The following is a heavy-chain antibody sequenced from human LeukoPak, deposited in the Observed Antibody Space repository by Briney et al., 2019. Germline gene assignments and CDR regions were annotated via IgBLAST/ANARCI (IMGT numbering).Heavy chain of an antibody. CDR2: IYYSGST. V-gene: IGHV4-39*01. J-gene: IGHJ5*02. D-gene: IGHD3-3*01. CDR3: ARQPRVLRFLEWLLYGWFDP. Sequence: SETLSLTCTVSGGSISSSSYYWGWIRQPPGKGLEWIGSIYYSGSTYYNPSLKIRFTISVDTSKHQFSLKLSSVTAADTAVYYCARQPRVLRFLEWLLYGWFDPWGRGTLVTVSS. CDR1: GGSISSSSYY.